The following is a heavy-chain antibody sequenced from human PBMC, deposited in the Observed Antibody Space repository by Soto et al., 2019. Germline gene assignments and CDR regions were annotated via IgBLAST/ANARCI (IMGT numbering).Heavy chain of an antibody. CDR1: GFTFSSYA. CDR2: ISGSGGST. J-gene: IGHJ4*02. Sequence: EVQLLESGGGLVQPGGSLRLSCAASGFTFSSYAMSWVRQAPGKGLEWVSAISGSGGSTYYADSVKGRFTISRDNAKNTLDLQMNSLRAEDTAVYYCAKDSTAAGSYDYWGQGTLVTVSS. CDR3: AKDSTAAGSYDY. D-gene: IGHD6-13*01. V-gene: IGHV3-23*01.